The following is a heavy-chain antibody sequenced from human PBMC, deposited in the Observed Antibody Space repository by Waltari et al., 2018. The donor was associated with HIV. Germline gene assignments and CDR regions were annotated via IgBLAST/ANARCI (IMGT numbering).Heavy chain of an antibody. V-gene: IGHV3-53*01. Sequence: EVQLVESGGGLIQPGGSLRLSCAASGFTVSSNYMSWVRQAPGKGLEWVSFIYSGGSTYYADSVKGRFTTSRDNSKNTLYLQMNSLRAEDTAVYYCARHSLTIFGVALDYWGQGTLVTVSS. J-gene: IGHJ4*02. CDR2: IYSGGST. CDR1: GFTVSSNY. D-gene: IGHD3-3*01. CDR3: ARHSLTIFGVALDY.